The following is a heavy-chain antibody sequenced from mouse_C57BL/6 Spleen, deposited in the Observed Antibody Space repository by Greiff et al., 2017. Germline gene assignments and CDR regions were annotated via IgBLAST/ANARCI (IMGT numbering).Heavy chain of an antibody. CDR1: GYTFTSYW. Sequence: VQLQQPGAELVMPGASVKLSCKASGYTFTSYWMHWVKQRPGQGLEWIGEIDPSDSYTNYNQKFKGKSTLTVDKSSSTAYMQLSSLTSEDSAVYYCARRVYDGYNDYWGQGTTLTVSS. J-gene: IGHJ2*01. D-gene: IGHD2-3*01. V-gene: IGHV1-69*01. CDR2: IDPSDSYT. CDR3: ARRVYDGYNDY.